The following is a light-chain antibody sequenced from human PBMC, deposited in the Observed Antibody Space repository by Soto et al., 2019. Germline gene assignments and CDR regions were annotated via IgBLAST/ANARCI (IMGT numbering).Light chain of an antibody. CDR3: QQYSDWPRT. Sequence: EIVMTQSPATLSVSPGERATLSCRASQTVTSNLAWYQQKPGQAPRLFIYGASTRATGIPARFSGSGSGTEFTLTISSLQSVDFAVYYCQQYSDWPRTFGQGTKVEIK. V-gene: IGKV3-15*01. CDR2: GAS. CDR1: QTVTSN. J-gene: IGKJ1*01.